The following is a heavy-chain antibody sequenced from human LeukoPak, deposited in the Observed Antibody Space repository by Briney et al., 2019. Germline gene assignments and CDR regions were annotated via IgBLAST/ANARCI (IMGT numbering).Heavy chain of an antibody. CDR1: GGSISSYY. Sequence: SETLSLTCTVSGGSISSYYWSWIRQPPGKGLEWIGYIYYSGSTNYNPSLESRVTISVDTSKNQFSLKLSSVTAADTAVYYCARENVGYCSGGLCQNWFDPWGQGTLVIVSS. J-gene: IGHJ5*02. D-gene: IGHD2-15*01. CDR3: ARENVGYCSGGLCQNWFDP. V-gene: IGHV4-59*01. CDR2: IYYSGST.